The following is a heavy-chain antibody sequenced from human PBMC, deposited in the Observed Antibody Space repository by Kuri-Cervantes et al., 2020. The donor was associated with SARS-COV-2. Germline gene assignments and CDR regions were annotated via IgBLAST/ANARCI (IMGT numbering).Heavy chain of an antibody. CDR2: IYYSGST. D-gene: IGHD7-27*01. J-gene: IGHJ3*02. Sequence: GSLRLSCTVSGGSISSYYWSWIRQPPGKGLEWIGYIYYSGSTNYNPSLKSRVTISVDTSKNQFSLKLSSVTAADTAVYYCARELTNWGSGGSAYDAFDIWGQGTMVTVS. V-gene: IGHV4-59*12. CDR1: GGSISSYY. CDR3: ARELTNWGSGGSAYDAFDI.